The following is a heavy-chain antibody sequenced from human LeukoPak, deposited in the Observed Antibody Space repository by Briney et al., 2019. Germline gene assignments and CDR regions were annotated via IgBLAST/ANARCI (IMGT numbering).Heavy chain of an antibody. CDR1: GFTFSSYG. D-gene: IGHD6-13*01. V-gene: IGHV3-30*18. J-gene: IGHJ4*02. CDR3: AKAESGIAGSFDY. Sequence: PGGSLRLSCAASGFTFSSYGMHWVRQAPGKGLEWVAVISYDGSNKYYADSVKGRFTISRDNSKNTLYLQMNSLRAEDTAVYYCAKAESGIAGSFDYWGQGTLVTVSS. CDR2: ISYDGSNK.